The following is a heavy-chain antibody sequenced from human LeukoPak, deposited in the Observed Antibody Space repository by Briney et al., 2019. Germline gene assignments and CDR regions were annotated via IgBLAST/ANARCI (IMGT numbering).Heavy chain of an antibody. CDR1: GFTFSSYW. CDR2: INSDGSGT. D-gene: IGHD3-22*01. J-gene: IGHJ4*02. V-gene: IGHV3-74*01. Sequence: GGSLRLSCAASGFTFSSYWMHWVRQAPGKGLVWVSRINSDGSGTIYADSVQGRFTISRDNAKNTLYLQMNSLRAEDTAVYYCACDRDYYDSSGYYNYWGKEPLVTVPS. CDR3: ACDRDYYDSSGYYNY.